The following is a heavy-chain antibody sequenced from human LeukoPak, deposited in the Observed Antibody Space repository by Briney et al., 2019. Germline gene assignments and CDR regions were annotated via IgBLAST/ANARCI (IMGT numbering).Heavy chain of an antibody. V-gene: IGHV3-21*01. CDR1: GFTFSSYS. Sequence: GGSLRLSCAASGFTFSSYSVNWVRQAPGKGLEWVSSISSSSSYIYYADSVKGRFTISRDNAKNSLYLQMNSLRAEDTAVYYCARDKQYYDSSGYFDYWGHGTLVTVSS. D-gene: IGHD3-22*01. CDR3: ARDKQYYDSSGYFDY. J-gene: IGHJ4*01. CDR2: ISSSSSYI.